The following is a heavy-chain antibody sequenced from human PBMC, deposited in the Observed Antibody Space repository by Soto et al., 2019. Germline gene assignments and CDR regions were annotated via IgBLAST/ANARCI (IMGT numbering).Heavy chain of an antibody. CDR1: GFTFSGSA. J-gene: IGHJ3*02. V-gene: IGHV3-73*01. CDR2: IRSKVNSYAT. D-gene: IGHD3-22*01. CDR3: TGPYYYDSSGDAFDI. Sequence: GGSLRLSCAASGFTFSGSAVHWVRQASGKGLEWVGRIRSKVNSYATTYAASVKGRFIISRDDSKNTAYLQMNSLKAEDTAVYYCTGPYYYDSSGDAFDIWGQGTMVTVSS.